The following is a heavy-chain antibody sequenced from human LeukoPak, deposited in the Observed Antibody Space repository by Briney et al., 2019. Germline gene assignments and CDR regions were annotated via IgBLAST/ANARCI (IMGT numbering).Heavy chain of an antibody. CDR3: ARDGSGFDV. D-gene: IGHD2-2*03. CDR1: GGSISSGGYS. CDR2: IYHSGST. J-gene: IGHJ3*01. Sequence: SQTLSLTCAVSGGSISSGGYSWSWIRQPPGKGLEWIGYIYHSGSTYYNPSLKSRATISVDRSKNQFSLKLSSVTAADTAVYYCARDGSGFDVWGQGTKVTVSS. V-gene: IGHV4-30-2*01.